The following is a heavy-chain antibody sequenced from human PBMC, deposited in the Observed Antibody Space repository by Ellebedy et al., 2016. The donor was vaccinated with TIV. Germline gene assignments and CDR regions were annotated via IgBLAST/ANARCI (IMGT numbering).Heavy chain of an antibody. CDR1: GGSISSGDYY. CDR3: AREYPGVGGDY. J-gene: IGHJ4*02. Sequence: MPSETLSLTCTVSGGSISSGDYYWSWIRPPPGKGLEWIGYIYYSGSTYYNPSLKSRVTISVDTSKNQFSLKLSSVTAADTAVYYCAREYPGVGGDYWGQGTLVTVSS. D-gene: IGHD1-14*01. V-gene: IGHV4-30-4*01. CDR2: IYYSGST.